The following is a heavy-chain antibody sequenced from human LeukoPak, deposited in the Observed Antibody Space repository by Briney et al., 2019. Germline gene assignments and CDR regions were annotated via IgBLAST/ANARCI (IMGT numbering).Heavy chain of an antibody. V-gene: IGHV4-59*01. CDR1: GGSISSYY. Sequence: PSETLSLTCTVSGGSISSYYWSWIRQPPGKGLEWIGYIYYSGSTNYNPSLKSRVTISVDTSKNQFSLKLSSVTAADTAVYYCARDRYYGSRRYYGMDVWGQGTTVTVSS. CDR2: IYYSGST. CDR3: ARDRYYGSRRYYGMDV. D-gene: IGHD3-10*01. J-gene: IGHJ6*02.